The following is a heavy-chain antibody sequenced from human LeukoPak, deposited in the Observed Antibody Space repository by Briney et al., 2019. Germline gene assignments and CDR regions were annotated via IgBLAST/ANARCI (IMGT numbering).Heavy chain of an antibody. CDR1: GGSFSGYY. V-gene: IGHV4-59*01. Sequence: SETLSLTCAVYGGSFSGYYWSWVRQPPGKGLEWIGYISYSGSTNYNPSLKSRVTISVDTSKNQFSLKLSSVTAADTAVYYCARVPPPYYYYYMDVWGKGTTVTVSS. CDR3: ARVPPPYYYYYMDV. J-gene: IGHJ6*03. CDR2: ISYSGST.